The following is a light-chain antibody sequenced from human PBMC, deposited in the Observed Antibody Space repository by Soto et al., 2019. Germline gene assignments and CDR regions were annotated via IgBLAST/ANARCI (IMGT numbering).Light chain of an antibody. Sequence: QSALTQPASVSGSPGQSITISCTGTSSDVGGYNYVSWYQHHPGKAPEVMIYGVSNRPSGVSNRFSGSKSGTSASLAISGLQSEDEGDYYCATWDDRLTAWVFGGGTKLTVL. CDR1: SSDVGGYNY. CDR2: GVS. CDR3: ATWDDRLTAWV. J-gene: IGLJ3*02. V-gene: IGLV2-14*01.